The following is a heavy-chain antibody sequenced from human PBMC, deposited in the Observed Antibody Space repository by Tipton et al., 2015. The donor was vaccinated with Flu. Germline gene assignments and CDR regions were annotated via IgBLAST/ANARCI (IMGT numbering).Heavy chain of an antibody. J-gene: IGHJ4*02. D-gene: IGHD3-10*01. V-gene: IGHV4-4*07. CDR2: IYTSGST. CDR1: GGSISGYY. CDR3: ARDGWLRGFDY. Sequence: LRLSCTVSGGSISGYYWSWIRQPAGKGLEWIGRIYTSGSTNYNPSLKSRVTMSVDTSKNQFSLKLSSVTAADTAVYYCARDGWLRGFDYWGQGTLVTVSS.